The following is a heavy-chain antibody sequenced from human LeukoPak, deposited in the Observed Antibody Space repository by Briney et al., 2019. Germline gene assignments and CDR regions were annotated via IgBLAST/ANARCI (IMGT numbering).Heavy chain of an antibody. CDR1: GGSIISYY. J-gene: IGHJ3*02. V-gene: IGHV4-59*01. CDR3: AREYSGSQDGFDI. CDR2: IYYSGRT. Sequence: PSETLSLTCIVSGGSIISYYGSWIRPPPEGGLGWIGYIYYSGRTNYNPSLKSPVTMSVDTSKNQFSLKLSSVTAADTAVYYCAREYSGSQDGFDIWGQGTMVTVSS. D-gene: IGHD1-26*01.